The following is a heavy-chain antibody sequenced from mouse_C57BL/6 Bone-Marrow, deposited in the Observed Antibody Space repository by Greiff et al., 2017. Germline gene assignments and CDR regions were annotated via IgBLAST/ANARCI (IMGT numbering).Heavy chain of an antibody. Sequence: EVQLQESGGGLVKPGGSLKLSCAASGFTFSSYTMSWVRQTPEKRLEWVATISGGGGNTYYQDSVQGRFTISRDNAKNTLYLQMSSLRSEDTALYYCASLITFAYWGQGTLVTVSA. D-gene: IGHD1-1*01. CDR2: ISGGGGNT. CDR1: GFTFSSYT. CDR3: ASLITFAY. J-gene: IGHJ3*01. V-gene: IGHV5-9*04.